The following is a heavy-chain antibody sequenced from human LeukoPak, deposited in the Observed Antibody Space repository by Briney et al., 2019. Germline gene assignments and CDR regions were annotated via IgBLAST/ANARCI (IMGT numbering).Heavy chain of an antibody. J-gene: IGHJ4*02. D-gene: IGHD1-14*01. CDR3: ASLPTGTNKGLNY. V-gene: IGHV3-48*01. CDR1: GFTFSSYS. CDR2: ISSSSSTI. Sequence: GGSLRLSCAASGFTFSSYSMNWVRQAPGKGLEWVSYISSSSSTIYYADSVKGRFTISRDNAKNSLYLQMNSLRAEDTAVYYCASLPTGTNKGLNYWGQGTLVTVSS.